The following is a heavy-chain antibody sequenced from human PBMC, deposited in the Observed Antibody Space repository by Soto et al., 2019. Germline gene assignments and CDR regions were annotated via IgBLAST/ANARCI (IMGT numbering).Heavy chain of an antibody. D-gene: IGHD5-18*01. CDR2: INYGGTT. V-gene: IGHV4-59*01. CDR3: ARAKYSYGGNDY. J-gene: IGHJ4*02. CDR1: GGSFSNYF. Sequence: QVQLQESGPGLVKPSETLSLTCTVSGGSFSNYFWSWIRQSPGGGLEWIAYINYGGTTNYNPSLKSGINISLDTSKNQFSLKLRAVTAADTAVSYCARAKYSYGGNDYWGQGTLVTVSS.